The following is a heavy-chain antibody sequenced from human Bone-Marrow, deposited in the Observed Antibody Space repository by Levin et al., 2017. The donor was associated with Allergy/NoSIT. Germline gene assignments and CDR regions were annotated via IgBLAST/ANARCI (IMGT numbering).Heavy chain of an antibody. CDR2: ISSNGGHT. Sequence: GGSLRLSCSASGFTFSSYAMHWVRQAPGKGLEYVSGISSNGGHTYYADSVKGRFTISRDNSKNTLFLQMSSLRAEDTAVYHCVKGETYTGDNLDYWGHGTLVTVSS. D-gene: IGHD2-2*02. CDR1: GFTFSSYA. V-gene: IGHV3-64D*06. J-gene: IGHJ4*01. CDR3: VKGETYTGDNLDY.